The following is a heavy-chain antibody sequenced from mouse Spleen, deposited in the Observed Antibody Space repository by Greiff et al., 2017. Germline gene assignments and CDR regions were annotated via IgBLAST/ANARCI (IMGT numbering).Heavy chain of an antibody. D-gene: IGHD2-14*01. V-gene: IGHV1-82*01. CDR1: GYAFSSSW. CDR2: IYPGDGDT. Sequence: VQRVESGPELVKPGASVKISCKASGYAFSSSWMNWVKQRPGQGLEWIGRIYPGDGDTNYNEKFKSKATLTVDTSSSTAYMQLSSLTSEDSAVYYCARKDYYRYGFAYWGQGTLVTVSA. J-gene: IGHJ3*01. CDR3: ARKDYYRYGFAY.